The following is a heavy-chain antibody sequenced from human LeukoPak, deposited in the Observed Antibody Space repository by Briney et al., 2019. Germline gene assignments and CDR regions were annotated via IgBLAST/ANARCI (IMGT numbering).Heavy chain of an antibody. CDR2: IRDKTNSYTT. V-gene: IGHV3-72*01. CDR1: GFTFSDYY. Sequence: GGSLRLSCAASGFTFSDYYMDWVRQAPGKGLEWVGRIRDKTNSYTTYYATSVKGRFTISRDDSKNSLYLQMNSLKTEDTAVYYCASQAKCSGGSCYGYWGQGTLVTVSS. J-gene: IGHJ4*02. D-gene: IGHD2-15*01. CDR3: ASQAKCSGGSCYGY.